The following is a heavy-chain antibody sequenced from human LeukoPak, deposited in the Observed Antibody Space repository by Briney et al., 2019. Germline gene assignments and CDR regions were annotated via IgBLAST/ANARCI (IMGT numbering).Heavy chain of an antibody. CDR2: IKGKSDGATT. D-gene: IGHD5-18*01. CDR3: TTVSGYSYRYYRY. Sequence: GGSLRLSCAASGFIFSVAWMSRVRQAPGKGLEWVGRIKGKSDGATTDYAAPVKGRFTISRDDSKNTLHLQMNSLKSEDTAVYYCTTVSGYSYRYYRYWGQGTLVTASS. V-gene: IGHV3-15*01. CDR1: GFIFSVAW. J-gene: IGHJ4*02.